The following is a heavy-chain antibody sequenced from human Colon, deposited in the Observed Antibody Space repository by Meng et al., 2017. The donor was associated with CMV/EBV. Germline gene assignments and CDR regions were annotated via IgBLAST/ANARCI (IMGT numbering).Heavy chain of an antibody. J-gene: IGHJ4*02. CDR3: AKVPGQDCSSTSCHDY. CDR2: FSGTLGNT. Sequence: GGSLRLSCAASGFLFSNYAMSWVRQAPGKGLEWASSFSGTLGNTYYADSVKGRFTISRDNSKSTLYLQMNNLRADDTAVYFCAKVPGQDCSSTSCHDYWGQGTLVTVSS. V-gene: IGHV3-23*01. D-gene: IGHD2-2*01. CDR1: GFLFSNYA.